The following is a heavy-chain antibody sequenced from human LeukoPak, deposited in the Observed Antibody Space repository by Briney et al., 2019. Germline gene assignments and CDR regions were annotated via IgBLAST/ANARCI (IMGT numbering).Heavy chain of an antibody. Sequence: SETLSLTCAVYGGSFSGYYWSWIRQPPGKGLEWIGSIYYSGSTYYNPSLKSRVTISVDTSKNQFSLKLSSVTAADTAVYYCARVGVAGSFFQHWGQGTLVTVSS. D-gene: IGHD6-13*01. CDR1: GGSFSGYY. J-gene: IGHJ1*01. V-gene: IGHV4-34*01. CDR2: IYYSGST. CDR3: ARVGVAGSFFQH.